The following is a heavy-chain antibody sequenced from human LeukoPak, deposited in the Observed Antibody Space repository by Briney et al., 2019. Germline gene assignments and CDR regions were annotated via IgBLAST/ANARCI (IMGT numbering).Heavy chain of an antibody. CDR3: ARGRTCYYDSTHLDY. CDR2: IYYSGST. D-gene: IGHD3-22*01. CDR1: GGSISSGGYY. V-gene: IGHV4-31*03. J-gene: IGHJ4*02. Sequence: SQTLSLTCTVSGGSISSGGYYWSWIRQHPGKGLEWIGYIYYSGSTYYNPSLKSRVTKSVDTSKNQFSLKLSSVTAADTAVYYCARGRTCYYDSTHLDYWGQGTLVTVSS.